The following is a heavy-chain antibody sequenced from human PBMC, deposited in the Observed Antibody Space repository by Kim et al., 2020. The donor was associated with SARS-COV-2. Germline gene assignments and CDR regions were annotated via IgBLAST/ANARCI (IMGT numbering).Heavy chain of an antibody. CDR2: ISTLTGNP. J-gene: IGHJ4*02. V-gene: IGHV7-4-1*02. CDR3: ATNRWGSGY. CDR1: GNTFTTSA. D-gene: IGHD7-27*01. Sequence: ASVKVSCKTSGNTFTTSAVNWVRQAPGQGLEWMGWISTLTGNPTYAQGFTGRFVFSLDTSVSTAYLQTSSLKAEDTAVYYCATNRWGSGYWGQGTLVTVS.